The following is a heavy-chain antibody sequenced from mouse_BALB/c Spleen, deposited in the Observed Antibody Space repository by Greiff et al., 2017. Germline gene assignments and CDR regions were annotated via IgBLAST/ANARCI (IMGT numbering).Heavy chain of an antibody. D-gene: IGHD2-1*01. CDR3: ASGGNYGNYFDY. J-gene: IGHJ2*01. CDR1: GYAFSSSW. CDR2: IYPGDGDT. Sequence: VQLQQSGPELVKPGASVKISCKASGYAFSSSWMNWVKQRPGQGLEWIGLIYPGDGDTNYNGKFKGKATLTADKSSSTAYMQLSSLTSVDSAVYFCASGGNYGNYFDYWGQGTTLTVSS. V-gene: IGHV1-82*01.